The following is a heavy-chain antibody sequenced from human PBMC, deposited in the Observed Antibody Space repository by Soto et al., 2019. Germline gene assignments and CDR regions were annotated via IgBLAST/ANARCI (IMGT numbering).Heavy chain of an antibody. V-gene: IGHV1-69*02. Sequence: ASVKVSCKASGGTFSSYTISWVRQAPGQGLEWMGRIIPILGIANYAQKFQGRVTITADKSTSTAYMELSSLRSEDTAVYYCARVAEDTAMVTAFDIWGQGTMVTVSS. D-gene: IGHD5-18*01. CDR1: GGTFSSYT. CDR2: IIPILGIA. CDR3: ARVAEDTAMVTAFDI. J-gene: IGHJ3*02.